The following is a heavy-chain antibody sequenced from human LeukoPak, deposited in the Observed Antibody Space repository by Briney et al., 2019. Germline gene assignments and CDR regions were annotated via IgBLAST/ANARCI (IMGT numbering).Heavy chain of an antibody. CDR1: GYTFTSYY. Sequence: ASVKVSCKASGYTFTSYYMHWVRQAPGQGLEWVGIINPSGGSTSYAQKFQGRVTMTRDTSTSTVYMELSSLRSEDTAGYYCARANPQLVPFDYWGQGTLVTVSS. J-gene: IGHJ4*02. CDR2: INPSGGST. CDR3: ARANPQLVPFDY. D-gene: IGHD6-13*01. V-gene: IGHV1-46*01.